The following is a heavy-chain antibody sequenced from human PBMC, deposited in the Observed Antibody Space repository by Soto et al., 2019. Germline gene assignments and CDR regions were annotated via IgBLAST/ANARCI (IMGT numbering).Heavy chain of an antibody. CDR3: ARPGDSSGYYPFDY. Sequence: SQTTSLTCTVSWGSISSSYWSWILKTPGKGLEWIGYIYYSGSTNYNPSLKSRVTISVDTSKNQFSLKLSSVTAADTAVYYCARPGDSSGYYPFDYWGQGTLVTVSS. D-gene: IGHD3-22*01. J-gene: IGHJ4*02. V-gene: IGHV4-59*08. CDR2: IYYSGST. CDR1: WGSISSSY.